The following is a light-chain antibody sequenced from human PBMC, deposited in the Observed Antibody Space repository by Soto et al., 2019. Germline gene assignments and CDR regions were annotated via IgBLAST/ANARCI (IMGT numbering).Light chain of an antibody. CDR1: QSISRY. CDR2: AAS. Sequence: DIQMTQSPSSLSASVGERVTITCRASQSISRYVNWSQQKPGKAPTLLISAASSLERGVPSRFSGGGSGTDFTLTISSLQPEDFASYHCQQNYRDTPWTFGQGTKVEVK. CDR3: QQNYRDTPWT. J-gene: IGKJ1*01. V-gene: IGKV1-39*01.